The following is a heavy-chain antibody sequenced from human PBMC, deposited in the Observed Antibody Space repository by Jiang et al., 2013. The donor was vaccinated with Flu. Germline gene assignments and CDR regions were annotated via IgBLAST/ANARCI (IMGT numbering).Heavy chain of an antibody. CDR1: GYTFTSYA. CDR3: ARGPWGYDWYFDL. Sequence: KASGYTFTSYAMHWVRQAPGQRLEWMGWINAGNGNTKYSQKFQGRVTITRDTSASTAYMELSSLRSEDTAVYYCARGPWGYDWYFDLWGRGTLVTVSS. V-gene: IGHV1-3*01. D-gene: IGHD7-27*01. CDR2: INAGNGNT. J-gene: IGHJ2*01.